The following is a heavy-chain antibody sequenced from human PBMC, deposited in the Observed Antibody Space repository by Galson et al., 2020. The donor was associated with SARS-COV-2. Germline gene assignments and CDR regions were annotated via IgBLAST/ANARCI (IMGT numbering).Heavy chain of an antibody. Sequence: SCAASGFTFSSYAMHWVRQAPGKGLEWVAVISYDGSNKYYADSVKGRFTISRDNSKNTLYLQMNSLRAEDTAVYYCARALANYDILTGSPHYYYYGMDVWGQGTTVTVSS. J-gene: IGHJ6*02. D-gene: IGHD3-9*01. CDR2: ISYDGSNK. CDR3: ARALANYDILTGSPHYYYYGMDV. V-gene: IGHV3-30*04. CDR1: GFTFSSYA.